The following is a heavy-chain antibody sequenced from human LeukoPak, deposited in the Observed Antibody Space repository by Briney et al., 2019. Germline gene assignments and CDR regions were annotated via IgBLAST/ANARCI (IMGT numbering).Heavy chain of an antibody. CDR1: GGSFSGYY. CDR3: TYSSSWPLASECFQH. CDR2: INHSGST. J-gene: IGHJ1*01. D-gene: IGHD6-13*01. V-gene: IGHV4-34*01. Sequence: PSETLSLTCAVYGGSFSGYYWSWIRQPPGKGLEWIGEINHSGSTNYNPSLKSRATISVDTSKNQFSLKLSSVTAADTAVYYCTYSSSWPLASECFQHWGQGTLVTVSS.